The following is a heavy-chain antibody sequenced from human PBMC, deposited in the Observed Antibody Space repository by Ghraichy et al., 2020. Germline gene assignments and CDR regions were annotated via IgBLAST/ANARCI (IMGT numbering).Heavy chain of an antibody. CDR3: ARETSSGYYLGGDY. V-gene: IGHV3-66*01. Sequence: RGSLRLTCAASGFIVDSKYMSWVRQAPGKGLEWVSVIYSGGDTHYADSVKGRFAISRDKSKNMGYLQMNSLRAEDTAVYYCARETSSGYYLGGDYWGQGTRVTVSS. CDR1: GFIVDSKY. J-gene: IGHJ4*02. D-gene: IGHD3-22*01. CDR2: IYSGGDT.